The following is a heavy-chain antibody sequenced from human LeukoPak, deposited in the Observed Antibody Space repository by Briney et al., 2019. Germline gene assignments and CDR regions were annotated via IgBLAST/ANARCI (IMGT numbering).Heavy chain of an antibody. V-gene: IGHV4-4*07. J-gene: IGHJ4*02. Sequence: TSETLSLTCTVSGGSISSYYWSWIRQPAGKGLEWIGRIYTSGSTNYNPSLKSRVTISVDRSKNQFSLKLSSVTAADTAVYYCARGTRYDILTGYSFDYWGQGTLVTVSS. CDR1: GGSISSYY. CDR3: ARGTRYDILTGYSFDY. D-gene: IGHD3-9*01. CDR2: IYTSGST.